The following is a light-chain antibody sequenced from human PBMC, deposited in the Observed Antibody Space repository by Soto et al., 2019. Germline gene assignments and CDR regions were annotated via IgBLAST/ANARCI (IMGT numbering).Light chain of an antibody. J-gene: IGKJ3*01. CDR2: GAS. CDR1: QSISSSY. Sequence: EIVLTQSPGTLSLSPGERATLSCRASQSISSSYLAWYQQKPGQAPRLLMYGASNRATGIPDRFSGSGSGTDFTLTISRLEPEDFAVYYCQQYGSSLFTFGPGTKVDIK. V-gene: IGKV3-20*01. CDR3: QQYGSSLFT.